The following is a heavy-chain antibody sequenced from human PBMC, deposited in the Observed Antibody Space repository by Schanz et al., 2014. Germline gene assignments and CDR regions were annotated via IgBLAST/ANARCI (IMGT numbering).Heavy chain of an antibody. J-gene: IGHJ4*02. CDR1: GFSFNNYW. V-gene: IGHV3-7*01. CDR2: IIHDGSEK. Sequence: EVQLVESGGGLVQPGGSLRLSCAASGFSFNNYWMTWFRQAPGKGLEWVANIIHDGSEKFYVDSVKGRFTISRDNSKNTLDLQMNSLRAEDTAVYYCERFQSPHQPFDYWGQGTLVTVSS. D-gene: IGHD2-2*01. CDR3: ERFQSPHQPFDY.